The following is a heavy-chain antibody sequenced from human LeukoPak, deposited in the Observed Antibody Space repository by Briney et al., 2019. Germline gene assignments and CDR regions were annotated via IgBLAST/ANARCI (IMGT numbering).Heavy chain of an antibody. CDR3: ARDNSVRDEAWWFNP. Sequence: GALRLSCAASGFTFSSYEMNWVRQAPGKGLEWIAYITRTGDRIQYADSVKGRFTISRDNAKNSLFLQMNSLRAEDTAVYYCARDNSVRDEAWWFNPWGQGTLVTVSS. CDR1: GFTFSSYE. V-gene: IGHV3-48*03. CDR2: ITRTGDRI. D-gene: IGHD5-24*01. J-gene: IGHJ5*02.